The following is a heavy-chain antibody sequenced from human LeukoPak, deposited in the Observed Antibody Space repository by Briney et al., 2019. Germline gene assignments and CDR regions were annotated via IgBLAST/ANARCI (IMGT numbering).Heavy chain of an antibody. CDR2: INTGGSST. CDR3: AREPGSFPHWYPDL. J-gene: IGHJ2*01. D-gene: IGHD2-15*01. V-gene: IGHV3-74*03. CDR1: GFTFSSYW. Sequence: TGGSLRLSCAASGFTFSSYWMHWVRQAPGKGLVWVSRINTGGSSTTYADSVKGRFTISRDNAENTVYLQMNSLRAEDTAVYYCAREPGSFPHWYPDLWGRGTLVTVSS.